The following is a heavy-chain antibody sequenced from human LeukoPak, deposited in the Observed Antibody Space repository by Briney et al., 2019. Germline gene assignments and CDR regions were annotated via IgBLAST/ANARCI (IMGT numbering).Heavy chain of an antibody. V-gene: IGHV3-33*01. D-gene: IGHD4-17*01. CDR2: IWYDGSNK. CDR3: VRDYGNWFDP. Sequence: GRSLRLSCAASGFHFRGYGMHWVRQAPGKGLEWVAVIWYDGSNKYYVDSVKGRFTISRDDSKNTVSLQMNSLRAEDTAKYYCVRDYGNWFDPWGQGTLVTVSS. J-gene: IGHJ5*02. CDR1: GFHFRGYG.